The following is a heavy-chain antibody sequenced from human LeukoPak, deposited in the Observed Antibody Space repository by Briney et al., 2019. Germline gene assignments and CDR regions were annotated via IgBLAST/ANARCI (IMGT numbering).Heavy chain of an antibody. CDR3: VKARGYCSTSSCFLEY. V-gene: IGHV3-64D*06. CDR2: ISSDGKTA. J-gene: IGHJ4*02. CDR1: GFTFSTYP. D-gene: IGHD2-2*01. Sequence: TGGSLRLSCSASGFTFSTYPIHWVRQARGKGLEYVTAISSDGKTAYYADSVKGRFTISRDNSKNTVFLQMSSLSAEDSAVYYCVKARGYCSTSSCFLEYWGQGTPVTVSS.